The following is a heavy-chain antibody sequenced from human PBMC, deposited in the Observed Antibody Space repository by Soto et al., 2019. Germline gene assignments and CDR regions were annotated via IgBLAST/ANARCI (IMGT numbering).Heavy chain of an antibody. D-gene: IGHD6-19*01. CDR2: INVDNGKT. J-gene: IGHJ6*02. CDR1: GYMFTNYA. CDR3: ARADSGDRYYYYYYGMDV. V-gene: IGHV1-3*05. Sequence: QVQLVQSGAEERQPGASVKISCKASGYMFTNYAIHWVRQAPGQRLEWMGWINVDNGKTKYSQKFQGRLTFTRDTSTSTAYMELSSLRSEDTAVYYCARADSGDRYYYYYYGMDVWGQGTTVTVS.